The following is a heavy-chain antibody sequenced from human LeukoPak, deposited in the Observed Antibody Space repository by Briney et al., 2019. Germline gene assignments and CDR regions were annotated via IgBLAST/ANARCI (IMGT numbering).Heavy chain of an antibody. CDR1: GGSISSYY. D-gene: IGHD5-24*01. CDR2: IYYSGST. J-gene: IGHJ4*02. V-gene: IGHV4-59*01. CDR3: ARGARRDGYNPPNFDY. Sequence: SETLSLTCTVSGGSISSYYWSWIRQPPGKGLEWIGYIYYSGSTNYNPSLKSRVTISVDTSKNQFSLKLSSVTAADTAVYYCARGARRDGYNPPNFDYWGQGTLVTVSS.